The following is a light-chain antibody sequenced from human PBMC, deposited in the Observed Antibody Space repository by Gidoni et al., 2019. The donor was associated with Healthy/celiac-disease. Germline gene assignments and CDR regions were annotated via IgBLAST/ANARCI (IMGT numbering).Light chain of an antibody. CDR2: AAS. J-gene: IGKJ2*01. Sequence: DIQMTQSPSPLSASVGDRVTITCRASQNMSSYLNWYQQKPGKAPNLLIYAASSLQSGGPSRFSGSGSGTDFTLTISSLQPEDFAAYYCQQSYSTPPYTFGQGTKLEIK. V-gene: IGKV1-39*01. CDR3: QQSYSTPPYT. CDR1: QNMSSY.